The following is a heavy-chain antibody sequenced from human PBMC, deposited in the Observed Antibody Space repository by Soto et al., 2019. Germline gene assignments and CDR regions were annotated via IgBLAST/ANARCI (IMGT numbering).Heavy chain of an antibody. CDR1: GGSISSSSYY. V-gene: IGHV4-39*01. J-gene: IGHJ3*02. D-gene: IGHD2-2*01. CDR3: ARQGSIVLVASAFDI. CDR2: IYYSGST. Sequence: SETLSLTCTVSGGSISSSSYYWVLIRQPPGKGLEWIGSIYYSGSTYYNPSLKSRVTISVDTSKNQFSLKLSSVTAADTAVYYCARQGSIVLVASAFDIWGQGTMVTVSS.